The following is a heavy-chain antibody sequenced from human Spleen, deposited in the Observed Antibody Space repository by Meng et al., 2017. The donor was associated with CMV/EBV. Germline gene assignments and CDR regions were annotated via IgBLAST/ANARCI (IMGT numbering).Heavy chain of an antibody. V-gene: IGHV3-9*01. D-gene: IGHD6-13*01. CDR1: GFTFEDHA. CDR2: ISWNSGSI. J-gene: IGHJ5*02. Sequence: SLKISCAASGFTFEDHAMHWVRQTPGQGLEWVSGISWNSGSIGYADSVKGRFTISRDNAKNSLYLQMNSLRAEDTAVYYCARDRVQQQLVPWFDPWGQGTLVTVSS. CDR3: ARDRVQQQLVPWFDP.